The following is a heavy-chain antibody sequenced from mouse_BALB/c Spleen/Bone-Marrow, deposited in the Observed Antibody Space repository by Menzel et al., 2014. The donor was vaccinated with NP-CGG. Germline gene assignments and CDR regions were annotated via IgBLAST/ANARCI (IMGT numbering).Heavy chain of an antibody. CDR2: INPYNDGT. V-gene: IGHV1-14*01. D-gene: IGHD2-3*01. CDR1: GYTFSSYV. J-gene: IGHJ4*01. CDR3: AREADGYYVGAMDY. Sequence: VQLQQSGPELGKPGASGKMSCKASGYTFSSYVIHWVKQKPGQGLEWIGYINPYNDGTKYNEKFKGKATLTSDKSSSTAYIDLSSLTSEDSAVYYCAREADGYYVGAMDYWGQGTSVTVSS.